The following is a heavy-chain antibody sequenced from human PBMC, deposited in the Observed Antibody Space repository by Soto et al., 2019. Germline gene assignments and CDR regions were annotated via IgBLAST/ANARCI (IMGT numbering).Heavy chain of an antibody. V-gene: IGHV1-2*02. Sequence: ASVKVSCKASGYTFTGYYMHWVRQAPGQGLEWMGWINPNSGGTNYAQKFQGRVTMTRDTSISTAYMELSRLRSDDTAVYYCAKDRGFWSGYPEFRGMDVWGQGTTVTVSS. CDR2: INPNSGGT. CDR3: AKDRGFWSGYPEFRGMDV. D-gene: IGHD3-3*01. J-gene: IGHJ6*02. CDR1: GYTFTGYY.